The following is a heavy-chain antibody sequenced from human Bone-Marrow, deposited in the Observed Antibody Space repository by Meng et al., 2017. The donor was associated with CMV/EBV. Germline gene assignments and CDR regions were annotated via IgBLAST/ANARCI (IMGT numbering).Heavy chain of an antibody. D-gene: IGHD3-9*01. J-gene: IGHJ6*02. Sequence: GESLKISRAASGFTFRSYAMHWVRQAPGKGLEWVAVISYDGSNKYYADSVKGRFTISRDNSKNTLYLQMNSLRAEDTAVYYCARAHRLRLRYFDWLPSYYYYYGMDVWGQGTTVTVSS. CDR1: GFTFRSYA. V-gene: IGHV3-30*04. CDR3: ARAHRLRLRYFDWLPSYYYYYGMDV. CDR2: ISYDGSNK.